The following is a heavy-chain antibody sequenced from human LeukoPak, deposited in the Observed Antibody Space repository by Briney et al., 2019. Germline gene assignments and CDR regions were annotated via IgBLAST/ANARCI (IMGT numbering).Heavy chain of an antibody. CDR1: GYTFTGYY. V-gene: IGHV1-2*06. D-gene: IGHD6-6*01. J-gene: IGHJ4*02. CDR2: INPNSGGT. CDR3: ARSDSSSSAALWY. Sequence: ASVKVSCKASGYTFTGYYMHWVRQAPGQGLEWMGRINPNSGGTNYAQKFQGRVTMTRDTSISTAYMELSRLRSDDTAVYYCARSDSSSSAALWYWGQGILVTVSS.